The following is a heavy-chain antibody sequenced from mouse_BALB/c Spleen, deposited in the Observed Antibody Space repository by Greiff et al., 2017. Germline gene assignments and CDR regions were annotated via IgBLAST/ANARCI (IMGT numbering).Heavy chain of an antibody. D-gene: IGHD2-14*01. J-gene: IGHJ4*01. CDR2: ISTYYGDA. CDR3: ARVYEAMDY. V-gene: IGHV1S137*01. Sequence: QVQLKESGAELVRPGVSVKISCKGSGYTFTDYAMHWVKQSHAKSLEWIGVISTYYGDASYNQKFKGKATMTVDKSSSTAYMELARLTSEDSAIYYCARVYEAMDYWGQGTSVTVSS. CDR1: GYTFTDYA.